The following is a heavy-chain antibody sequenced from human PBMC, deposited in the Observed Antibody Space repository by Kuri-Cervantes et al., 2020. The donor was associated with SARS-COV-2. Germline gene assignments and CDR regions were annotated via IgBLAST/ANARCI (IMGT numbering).Heavy chain of an antibody. CDR1: GYTFTSYG. Sequence: ASVKVSCKASGYTFTSYGISWVRQAPGQGLEWMGWISAYNGNTNYAQKLQGKVTMTEDTSTDTAYMELSSLRSEDTAVYYCATAAIVGVTRWFDPWGQGTLVTVSS. CDR3: ATAAIVGVTRWFDP. V-gene: IGHV1-18*01. CDR2: ISAYNGNT. D-gene: IGHD1-26*01. J-gene: IGHJ5*02.